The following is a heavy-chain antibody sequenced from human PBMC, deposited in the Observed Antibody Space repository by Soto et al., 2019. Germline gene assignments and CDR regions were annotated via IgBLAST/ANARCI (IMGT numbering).Heavy chain of an antibody. CDR2: FYSGGKT. CDR3: ARAGQYCTTGTCYPASMGV. Sequence: EVQLVESGGGLVQPGGSLRLSCSASGFTVSSSYINWVRQAPGKGLEWVSTFYSGGKTYYADSEKGRFTISRHSSENTLYRQMNSLRSEDTAVYYCARAGQYCTTGTCYPASMGVWGEGTTVTVSS. D-gene: IGHD2-15*01. V-gene: IGHV3-53*04. CDR1: GFTVSSSY. J-gene: IGHJ6*04.